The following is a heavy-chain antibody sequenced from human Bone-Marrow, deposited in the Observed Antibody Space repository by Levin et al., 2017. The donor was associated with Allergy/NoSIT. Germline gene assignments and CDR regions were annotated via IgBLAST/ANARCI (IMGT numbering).Heavy chain of an antibody. J-gene: IGHJ4*02. CDR3: AKTGGNHRHEFDS. CDR2: SSYDGSDE. D-gene: IGHD1-1*01. Sequence: QPGGSLRLSCVGSGFTFENHGIHWVRQAPGKGLEWVSVSSYDGSDEYYGESVRGRITMSRDNSKNTVYLQIDTVRPDDTALYYCAKTGGNHRHEFDSWGQGILVTVSS. CDR1: GFTFENHG. V-gene: IGHV3-30*18.